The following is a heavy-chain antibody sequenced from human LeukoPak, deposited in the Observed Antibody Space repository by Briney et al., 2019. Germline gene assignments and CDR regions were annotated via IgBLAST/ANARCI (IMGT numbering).Heavy chain of an antibody. Sequence: SVKVSCKASGGTFSSYAISWVRQAPGQGLAWMGRIIPILGIANYAQKFQGRVTITADKSTSTAYMELSSLRSEDTAVYYCARAVIAVAVPFDYWGQGTLVTVSS. CDR2: IIPILGIA. D-gene: IGHD6-19*01. CDR1: GGTFSSYA. CDR3: ARAVIAVAVPFDY. J-gene: IGHJ4*02. V-gene: IGHV1-69*04.